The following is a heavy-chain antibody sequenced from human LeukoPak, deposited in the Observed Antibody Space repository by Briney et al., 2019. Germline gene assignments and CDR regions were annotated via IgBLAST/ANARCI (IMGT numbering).Heavy chain of an antibody. D-gene: IGHD3-10*01. CDR3: ARGGPTAYYYYMDV. Sequence: GGSLRLSCAASGFTVSSNYMSWVRQAPGKGLEWVSVIYSGGSTYYADSVKGRFTISRDNSKNTLYLQMNSLRAEDTAVYYCARGGPTAYYYYMDVWGKGTTVTISS. CDR2: IYSGGST. CDR1: GFTVSSNY. J-gene: IGHJ6*03. V-gene: IGHV3-53*01.